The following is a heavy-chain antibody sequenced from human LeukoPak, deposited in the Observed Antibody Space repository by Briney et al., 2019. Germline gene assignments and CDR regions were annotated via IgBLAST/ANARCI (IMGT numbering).Heavy chain of an antibody. CDR1: GYTFTSYG. CDR2: ISAYNGNT. CDR3: ARDLRYGDSEDY. J-gene: IGHJ4*02. Sequence: ASVKVSCKASGYTFTSYGISWVRQAPGQGLEWMGWISAYNGNTNYAQKLQGRVTMTTDTSTSTAYMELRSLRSDDTAVCYCARDLRYGDSEDYWGQGTLVTVSS. V-gene: IGHV1-18*01. D-gene: IGHD4-17*01.